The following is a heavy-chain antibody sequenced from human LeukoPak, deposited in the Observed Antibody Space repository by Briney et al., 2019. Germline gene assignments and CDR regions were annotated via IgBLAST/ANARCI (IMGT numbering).Heavy chain of an antibody. V-gene: IGHV3-53*01. CDR3: ASELKTSGSHGDSDI. J-gene: IGHJ4*01. CDR1: GFIDSSHY. CDR2: IFSGGST. D-gene: IGHD6-19*01. Sequence: GGSLRLSCVASGFIDSSHYATWVRQAPGKGLEWVSAIFSGGSTFYADSVTGRFTISRDNSKNTVYLEMNSLRAEDTAVYYCASELKTSGSHGDSDIWGQGTLVTVSS.